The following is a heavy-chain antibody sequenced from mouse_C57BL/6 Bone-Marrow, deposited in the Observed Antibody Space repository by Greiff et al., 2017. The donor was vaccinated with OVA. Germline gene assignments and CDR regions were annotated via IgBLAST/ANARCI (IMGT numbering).Heavy chain of an antibody. CDR1: GYAFSSSW. CDR3: ARMAMDY. CDR2: IYPGDGDT. V-gene: IGHV1-82*01. Sequence: QVQLKESGPELVKPGASVKISCKASGYAFSSSWMNWVKQRPGKGLEWIGRIYPGDGDTNYNGKFKGKATLTADKSSSTAYMQLSSLTSEDSAVYFCARMAMDYWGQGTSVTVSS. J-gene: IGHJ4*01.